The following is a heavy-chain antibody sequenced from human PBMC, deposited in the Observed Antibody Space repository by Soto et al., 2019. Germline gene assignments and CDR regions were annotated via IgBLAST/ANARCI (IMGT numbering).Heavy chain of an antibody. J-gene: IGHJ5*02. CDR2: ISSNSAYI. CDR1: GFTFRSFT. CDR3: TRDASRDSSARGWFDP. Sequence: PGGSLRLSCAASGFTFRSFTMNWVRQAAGKGLEWVSTISSNSAYIYYTDALRGRFTISRDNAKNSLHLQMNSLRAEDTAVYYCTRDASRDSSARGWFDPWGPGTLVTVPQ. V-gene: IGHV3-21*01. D-gene: IGHD6-13*01.